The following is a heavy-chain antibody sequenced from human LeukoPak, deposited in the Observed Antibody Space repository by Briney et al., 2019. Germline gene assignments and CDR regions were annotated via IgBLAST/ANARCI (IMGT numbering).Heavy chain of an antibody. CDR3: GKGFAYGDYVADFDF. D-gene: IGHD4-17*01. CDR2: ISNNGDST. Sequence: PGGSLRLSCTVSGFTFSSYAMSWVRQAPGKGLEWVSGISNNGDSTYYADSAKGRFHISRDNSKNPLYLQLNSLRAEDTAVYYCGKGFAYGDYVADFDFWARGTLDSVFS. CDR1: GFTFSSYA. J-gene: IGHJ4*02. V-gene: IGHV3-23*01.